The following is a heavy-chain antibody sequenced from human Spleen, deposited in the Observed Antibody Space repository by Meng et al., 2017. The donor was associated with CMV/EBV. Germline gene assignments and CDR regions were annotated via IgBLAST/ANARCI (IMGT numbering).Heavy chain of an antibody. CDR2: ISGSGGST. V-gene: IGHV3-23*01. D-gene: IGHD3-16*01. J-gene: IGHJ4*02. Sequence: GGSLRLSCAASGFTFSSYAMSWVRQAPGKGLEWVSAISGSGGSTYYANSVKGRFTISRDNSKNTLYLQMNSLRVEDTAVYYCASGGVRKGGVDYWGQGTLVTVSS. CDR1: GFTFSSYA. CDR3: ASGGVRKGGVDY.